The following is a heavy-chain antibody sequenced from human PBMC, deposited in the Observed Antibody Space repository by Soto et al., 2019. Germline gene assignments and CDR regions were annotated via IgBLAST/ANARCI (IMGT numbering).Heavy chain of an antibody. J-gene: IGHJ6*04. D-gene: IGHD3-22*01. CDR2: IYYSGST. V-gene: IGHV4-59*01. Sequence: SETLSLTCTVSGSSISSYYWSWIRQPPGKGLEWIGYIYYSGSTNYNPSLKSRVTISVDTSKNQFSLKLSSVTAADTAVYYCARGRPPYEVDVWGKGTTVTVSS. CDR1: GSSISSYY. CDR3: ARGRPPYEVDV.